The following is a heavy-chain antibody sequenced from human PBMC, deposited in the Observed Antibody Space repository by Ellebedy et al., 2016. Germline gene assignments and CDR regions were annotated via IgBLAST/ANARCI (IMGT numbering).Heavy chain of an antibody. V-gene: IGHV1-69*02. Sequence: ASVKVSCKASGGTFRSYTISWVRQAPGQGLEWMGRIIPVLALTNYAHRFQGRVALTADTSTNTTYMEVSSLRSEETAVYYCVEEADPYGELYSYWGQGTLVTVSS. J-gene: IGHJ4*02. CDR3: VEEADPYGELYSY. CDR2: IIPVLALT. CDR1: GGTFRSYT. D-gene: IGHD3-16*01.